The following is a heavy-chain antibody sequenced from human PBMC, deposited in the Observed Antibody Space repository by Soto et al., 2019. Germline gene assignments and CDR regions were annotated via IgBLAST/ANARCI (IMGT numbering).Heavy chain of an antibody. CDR1: GYTFTKYT. CDR3: ARDREYYGSGTYYDLEF. Sequence: QVQLVQSGAEVKKPGDSVKVSCKASGYTFTKYTLHWVRQAPGQSLEWMGWVSAGDGHTKYSQNLQGRVTITWDTSASTAYMEMMSLRSEDTALYYCARDREYYGSGTYYDLEFWGQGSLVTVSS. CDR2: VSAGDGHT. D-gene: IGHD3-10*01. J-gene: IGHJ4*02. V-gene: IGHV1-3*01.